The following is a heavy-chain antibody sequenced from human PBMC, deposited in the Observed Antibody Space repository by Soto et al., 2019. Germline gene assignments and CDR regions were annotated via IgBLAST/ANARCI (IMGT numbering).Heavy chain of an antibody. J-gene: IGHJ4*02. V-gene: IGHV1-18*04. D-gene: IGHD3-22*01. Sequence: ASVKVSCKASGYTFTNYGIIWQRQAPGQGLEWMGWINPYNGNTNYAQRVRGRVTMTTDTSTSTAYMELRSLRSDDTAVYYCARVPTDSSGYYKYYFDYWGQGTLVTVSS. CDR3: ARVPTDSSGYYKYYFDY. CDR1: GYTFTNYG. CDR2: INPYNGNT.